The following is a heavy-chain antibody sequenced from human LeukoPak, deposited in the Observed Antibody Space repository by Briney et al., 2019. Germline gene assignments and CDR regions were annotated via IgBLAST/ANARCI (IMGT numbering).Heavy chain of an antibody. J-gene: IGHJ4*02. CDR3: ARDPDFWSGYYNFDY. V-gene: IGHV4-59*12. CDR1: GGSISSYS. CDR2: ISYSGTT. Sequence: SETLSLTCTVSGGSISSYSLSWIRQPPGKGLEWIGSISYSGTTYYNPSLKSRVTISVDTSKNQFSLKLNSVTAADTAVYYCARDPDFWSGYYNFDYWGQGTLVTVSS. D-gene: IGHD3-3*01.